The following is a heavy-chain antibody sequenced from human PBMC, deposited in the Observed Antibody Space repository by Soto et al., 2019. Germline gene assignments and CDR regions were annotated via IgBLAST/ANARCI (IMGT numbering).Heavy chain of an antibody. D-gene: IGHD6-13*01. J-gene: IGHJ4*02. Sequence: ASVKVSCKASGFTFTSSAVQWVRQARGQRLEWIGWIVVGSGNTNYAQKFQERVTITRDMSTSTAYMELSSLRAEDTAVYYCAKVGVGQLVPQYFDYWGQGTLVTVSS. CDR1: GFTFTSSA. V-gene: IGHV1-58*01. CDR3: AKVGVGQLVPQYFDY. CDR2: IVVGSGNT.